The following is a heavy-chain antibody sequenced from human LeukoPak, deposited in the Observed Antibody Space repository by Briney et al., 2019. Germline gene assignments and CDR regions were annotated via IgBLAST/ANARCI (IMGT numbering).Heavy chain of an antibody. J-gene: IGHJ4*02. CDR1: GFTFSSYV. D-gene: IGHD2-15*01. CDR2: ISGSGGST. Sequence: GGSLRLSCAASGFTFSSYVMSWVRQAPGKGPEWVSAISGSGGSTYYADSVKGRFTISRDNSKNTLYLQMNSLRAEDTAVYYCAKDKLGYCSGGSCPLPSFDYWGQGTLVTISS. CDR3: AKDKLGYCSGGSCPLPSFDY. V-gene: IGHV3-23*01.